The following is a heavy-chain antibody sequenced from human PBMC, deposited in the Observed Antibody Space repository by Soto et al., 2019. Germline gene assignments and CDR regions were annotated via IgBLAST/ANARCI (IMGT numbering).Heavy chain of an antibody. CDR1: GYSFTSYW. Sequence: EVQLVQSGAEVKKPGESLRISCKGSGYSFTSYWISWVRQMPGKGLEWMGRIDPSDSYTNYSPSFQGHVTISADKSIXXAYLQWSCLKASDTAMYYCARLQAAAGDNDLTFDYWGQGTLVTVSS. CDR3: ARLQAAAGDNDLTFDY. CDR2: IDPSDSYT. D-gene: IGHD6-13*01. V-gene: IGHV5-10-1*01. J-gene: IGHJ4*02.